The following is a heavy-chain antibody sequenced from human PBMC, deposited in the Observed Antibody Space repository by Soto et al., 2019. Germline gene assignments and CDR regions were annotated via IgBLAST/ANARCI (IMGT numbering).Heavy chain of an antibody. CDR1: GFRFSSKA. Sequence: EVQLLESGGGLVQPGGSLRLSCAASGFRFSSKAMSWVRQATGKGLEWVSIISGSGSSTYYTDSLKGRFTISRDNSKNMVYLEMNYLRAEDTAVYYCAKENGFQFVNFGASGLDYWGQGSLVSVSS. D-gene: IGHD6-6*01. V-gene: IGHV3-23*01. CDR2: ISGSGSST. J-gene: IGHJ4*02. CDR3: AKENGFQFVNFGASGLDY.